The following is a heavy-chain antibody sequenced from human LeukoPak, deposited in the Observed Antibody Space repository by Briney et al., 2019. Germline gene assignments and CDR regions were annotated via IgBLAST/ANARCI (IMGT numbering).Heavy chain of an antibody. J-gene: IGHJ4*02. D-gene: IGHD1-1*01. V-gene: IGHV3-30*18. CDR1: GFTFSSYG. CDR2: MSYNGQIT. CDR3: AKVQRERRELLPNFDS. Sequence: GGSLRLSCAASGFTFSSYGMHWVRQAPGKGLEWVAVMSYNGQITYYADSVKGRFTISRDNSQNMLYLQMNSLRVDDTSVYYCAKVQRERRELLPNFDSWGQGTLVTVSS.